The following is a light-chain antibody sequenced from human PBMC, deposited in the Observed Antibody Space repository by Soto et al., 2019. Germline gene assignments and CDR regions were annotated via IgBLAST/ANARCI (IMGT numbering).Light chain of an antibody. J-gene: IGLJ2*01. CDR3: QAWATNTVI. V-gene: IGLV2-8*01. CDR2: EVS. Sequence: QSVLTQPPSASGSLGQSVTISCTGTRSDIGGYNFVSWYRQSPGKAPKVVIDEVSKRPSGVPDRFSGSNSGNTATLTISGTQALDEADYFCQAWATNTVIFGGGTKLTVL. CDR1: RSDIGGYNF.